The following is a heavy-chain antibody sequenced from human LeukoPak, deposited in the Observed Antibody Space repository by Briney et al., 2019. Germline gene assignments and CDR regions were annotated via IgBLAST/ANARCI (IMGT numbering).Heavy chain of an antibody. CDR3: ARDKSSSGYYGPLPFDY. D-gene: IGHD3-22*01. CDR2: ISGSGYST. V-gene: IGHV3-23*01. Sequence: PGGSLRLSCAASGFTFSNAWMTWVRQAPGKGLEWVSAISGSGYSTYYADSVKGRFTISRDNSKNTLYLQMNSLRAEATAVYYCARDKSSSGYYGPLPFDYWGQGTLVTVSS. J-gene: IGHJ4*02. CDR1: GFTFSNAW.